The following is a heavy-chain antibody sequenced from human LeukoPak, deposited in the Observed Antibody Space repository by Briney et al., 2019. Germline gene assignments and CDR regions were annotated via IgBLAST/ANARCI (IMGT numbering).Heavy chain of an antibody. J-gene: IGHJ4*02. CDR3: ARGHDYGGTYYFDY. CDR1: GGSISSYY. V-gene: IGHV4-59*01. Sequence: TSETLSLTCTVSGGSISSYYWSWIRQPPGKGLEWIGYIYYSGSTNYNPSLKSRVTISVDTSKNQFSLKLSSVTAADTAVYYCARGHDYGGTYYFDYWGQGTLVTVSS. CDR2: IYYSGST. D-gene: IGHD4-17*01.